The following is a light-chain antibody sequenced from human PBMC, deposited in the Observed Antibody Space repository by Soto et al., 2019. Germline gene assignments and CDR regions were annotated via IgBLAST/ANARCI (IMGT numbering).Light chain of an antibody. Sequence: QSVLTQPASVSGSPGQSITISCTGTSSDVGGYNYVSWYQQHPGKAPKLMIYEVTNRPSGVSNRLSGSKSGNTASLTISGLQAETEADYYCSSFTSSSTVVFGGGTKLTVL. V-gene: IGLV2-14*01. CDR1: SSDVGGYNY. J-gene: IGLJ2*01. CDR2: EVT. CDR3: SSFTSSSTVV.